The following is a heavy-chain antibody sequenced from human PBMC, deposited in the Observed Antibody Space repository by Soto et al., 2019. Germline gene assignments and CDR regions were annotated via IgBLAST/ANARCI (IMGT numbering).Heavy chain of an antibody. CDR2: IYYSGST. D-gene: IGHD4-17*01. Sequence: QVQLQESGPGLVKPSQTLSLTCTVSGGSISSGGYYWSWIRQHPGKGLEWIGYIYYSGSTYYNPSLKSRVIISVDTSKNQFSLKLSSVTAADTAVYYCARDLGDYVPPYYGMDVWGQGTTVTVSS. CDR3: ARDLGDYVPPYYGMDV. V-gene: IGHV4-31*03. CDR1: GGSISSGGYY. J-gene: IGHJ6*02.